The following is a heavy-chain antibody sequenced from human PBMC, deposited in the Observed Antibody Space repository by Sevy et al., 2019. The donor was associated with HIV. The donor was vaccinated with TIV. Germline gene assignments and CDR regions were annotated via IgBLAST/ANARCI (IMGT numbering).Heavy chain of an antibody. CDR3: ARVDRGGGPWYFDY. Sequence: ASVKVSCKASGYTFTGYYMHWVRQAPGQGLEWMGWINPNSGGTNYAQKFQGRVTMTRETSISTAYMELSRLRSDDTAVYYCARVDRGGGPWYFDYWGQGTLVTVSS. D-gene: IGHD3-10*01. CDR2: INPNSGGT. CDR1: GYTFTGYY. V-gene: IGHV1-2*02. J-gene: IGHJ4*02.